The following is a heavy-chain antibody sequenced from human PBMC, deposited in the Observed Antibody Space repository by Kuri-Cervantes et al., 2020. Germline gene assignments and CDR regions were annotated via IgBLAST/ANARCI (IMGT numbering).Heavy chain of an antibody. CDR1: GFTFSSSG. CDR2: FSVSRGTT. V-gene: IGHV3-23*01. Sequence: LSLTCAASGFTFSSSGMSWVRQAPGKGLEWVSGFSVSRGTTFYADSVKGRFTFSRDTSKNTLHLQMNSLRAEDTAVYYCARDRSRWGDIAAAGAIVDYWGQGTLVTVSS. J-gene: IGHJ4*02. D-gene: IGHD6-13*01. CDR3: ARDRSRWGDIAAAGAIVDY.